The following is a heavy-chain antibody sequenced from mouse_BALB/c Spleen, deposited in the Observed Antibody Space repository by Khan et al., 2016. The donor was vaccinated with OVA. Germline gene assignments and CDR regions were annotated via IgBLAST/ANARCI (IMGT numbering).Heavy chain of an antibody. J-gene: IGHJ4*01. CDR1: GYSITSDYA. CDR3: ARDGSRYNYAMDY. CDR2: ISYSGST. D-gene: IGHD2-3*01. V-gene: IGHV3-2*02. Sequence: EVQLQESGPGLVKPSQSLSLTCTVTGYSITSDYAWNWIRQFPGNKLEWMGYISYSGSTNYNPALKSRILITRDTSKNQVFLQVNSVTTEDTATYYCARDGSRYNYAMDYWGQGTSVTVSS.